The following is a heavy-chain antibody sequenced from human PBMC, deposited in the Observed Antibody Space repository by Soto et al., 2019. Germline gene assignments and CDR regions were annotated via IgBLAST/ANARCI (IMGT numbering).Heavy chain of an antibody. CDR2: IIPIFNTS. V-gene: IGHV1-69*01. Sequence: QVRLVQSGAEVKKPGSSVKVSCKTSGGTFSKFAISWVRQAPGQGLEWLGGIIPIFNTSHYAEKFQGRITISADESSSTAYMELSSLRSDDTAVYFCARDGSDYWGQGTLVTVSS. CDR1: GGTFSKFA. CDR3: ARDGSDY. J-gene: IGHJ4*02.